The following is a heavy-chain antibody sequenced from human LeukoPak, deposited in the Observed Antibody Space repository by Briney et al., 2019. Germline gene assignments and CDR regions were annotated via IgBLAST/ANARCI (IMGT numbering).Heavy chain of an antibody. V-gene: IGHV1-18*01. Sequence: ASVKVSCKASDYTFTSYGISWVRQAPGQGLEWMGWISAYNGNTNYAQKFQGRVTVTTDTSTSTAYMELRSLRSDDTAVYYCARSSSVTIPGYYIDYWGQGSLVTVSS. CDR3: ARSSSVTIPGYYIDY. CDR1: DYTFTSYG. D-gene: IGHD2-21*01. J-gene: IGHJ4*02. CDR2: ISAYNGNT.